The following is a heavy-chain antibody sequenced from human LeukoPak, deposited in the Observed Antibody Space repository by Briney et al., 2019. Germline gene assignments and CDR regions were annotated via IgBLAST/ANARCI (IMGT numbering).Heavy chain of an antibody. D-gene: IGHD1-1*01. CDR1: GYTFTSYG. CDR3: PRPSPETREDY. Sequence: ASVKVSCKASGYTFTSYGISWVRQAPGQGLEWMGWISANNGDTDYPPKLQDRATMTTHTSTSTAYMELSSLRSDATAMYYCPRPSPETREDYWGQGTLVTVSS. J-gene: IGHJ4*02. V-gene: IGHV1-18*01. CDR2: ISANNGDT.